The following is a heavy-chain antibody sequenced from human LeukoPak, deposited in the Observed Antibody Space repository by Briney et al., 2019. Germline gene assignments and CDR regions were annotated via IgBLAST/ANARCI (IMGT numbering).Heavy chain of an antibody. CDR3: ARGGGLDV. J-gene: IGHJ6*02. V-gene: IGHV3-30-3*01. Sequence: GGSLRHSCVASGFSLSNFQMYWVHQAPGKGLEWVSIISLDGSTEFYADSVKGRFTISRDTASNTMHLEMNNLRAEDTAVYFCARGGGLDVWRQGATVTVSS. CDR2: ISLDGSTE. CDR1: GFSLSNFQ. D-gene: IGHD3-16*01.